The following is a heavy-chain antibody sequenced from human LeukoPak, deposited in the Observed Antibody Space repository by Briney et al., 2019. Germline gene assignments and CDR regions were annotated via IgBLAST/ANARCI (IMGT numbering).Heavy chain of an antibody. J-gene: IGHJ4*02. CDR1: GFTFSSYG. V-gene: IGHV3-20*04. CDR3: ARDRQWLGVDF. CDR2: INWNGDSP. D-gene: IGHD6-19*01. Sequence: GGSLRLSCAASGFTFSSYGMSWVRQIPGKGLEWVSGINWNGDSPAYSDSVKGRFTIPRDNAKNYLFLDMNSLRAEDTAFYYCARDRQWLGVDFWGQGTLVTVSS.